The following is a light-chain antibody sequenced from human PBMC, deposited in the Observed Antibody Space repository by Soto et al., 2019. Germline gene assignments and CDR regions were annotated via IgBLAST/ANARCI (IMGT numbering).Light chain of an antibody. CDR1: QSISWW. CDR2: DAS. J-gene: IGKJ5*01. Sequence: DIQMTQSPSTLSASVGDRVTITCRARQSISWWLAWYQQKPGKAPKLLIYDASILKSGVPSRFSGSGSGTDFTLTISSLQPDDFATYYCQHYNSYFGGGTRPEI. V-gene: IGKV1-5*01. CDR3: QHYNSY.